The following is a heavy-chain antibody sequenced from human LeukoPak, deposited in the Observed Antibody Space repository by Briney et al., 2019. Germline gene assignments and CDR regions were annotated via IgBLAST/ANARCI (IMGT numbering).Heavy chain of an antibody. D-gene: IGHD2-2*01. CDR2: IIPIFGTA. CDR3: AREDDIVVVPASPYGMDV. CDR1: GGTFSSYA. V-gene: IGHV1-69*13. Sequence: GASVKVSCKASGGTFSSYAISWVRQAPGQGLEWMGGIIPIFGTANYAQKFQGRVTITADESTSTAYMELSSLRSEDTAVYYCAREDDIVVVPASPYGMDVWGKGTTVTVFS. J-gene: IGHJ6*04.